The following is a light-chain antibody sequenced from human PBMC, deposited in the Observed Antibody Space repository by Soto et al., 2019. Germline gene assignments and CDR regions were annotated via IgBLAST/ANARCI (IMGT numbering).Light chain of an antibody. CDR1: QSVSSN. CDR3: QQYDSWPLT. V-gene: IGKV3D-15*01. Sequence: EIVMTQSPATLSVSPGERATLSCRASQSVSSNLAWYQQKPGQAPRLLIYGASTRPTGIPDRFSGSGSGTEFTLTISSLQSEDFAVYFCQQYDSWPLTFGGGTKVDIK. J-gene: IGKJ4*01. CDR2: GAS.